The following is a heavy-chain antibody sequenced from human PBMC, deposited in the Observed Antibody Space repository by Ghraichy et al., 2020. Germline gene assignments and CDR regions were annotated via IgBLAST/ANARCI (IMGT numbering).Heavy chain of an antibody. V-gene: IGHV1-8*01. Sequence: ASVKVSCKASGYTFTSYEINWVRQATGQGLEWMGWMNPNSGHRGYAQKFQGRVTMTRNTSISTAYMELSSLRSEDTAVYYCAREVKYCSRSSCLVDYWGQGTLVTVS. CDR1: GYTFTSYE. D-gene: IGHD2-2*01. J-gene: IGHJ4*02. CDR3: AREVKYCSRSSCLVDY. CDR2: MNPNSGHR.